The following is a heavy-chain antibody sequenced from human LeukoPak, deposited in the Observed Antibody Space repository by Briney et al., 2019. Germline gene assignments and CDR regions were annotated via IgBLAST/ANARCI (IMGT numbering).Heavy chain of an antibody. CDR3: ASLGAYGMDV. CDR1: GYSISSGYY. J-gene: IGHJ6*02. Sequence: SETLSLTCTVSGYSISSGYYWGWIRQPPGKGLEWIGSIYHSGSTYYNPSLKSRVTISVDTSKNQFSLKLGSVTAADTAVYYCASLGAYGMDVWGQGTTVTVSS. V-gene: IGHV4-38-2*02. CDR2: IYHSGST. D-gene: IGHD1-26*01.